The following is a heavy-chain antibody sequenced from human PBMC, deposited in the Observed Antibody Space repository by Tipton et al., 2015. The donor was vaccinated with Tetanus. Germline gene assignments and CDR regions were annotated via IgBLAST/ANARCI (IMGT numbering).Heavy chain of an antibody. Sequence: TLSLTCAVSGGSLNTYYWSWIRQSPGKGLEWIGYIFYSGNTNYNPSLKTRVTISVDTSKNQFSPKLSSVTAADTAVYYCARVRRGATTDLDYWGQGTLVTVSS. CDR3: ARVRRGATTDLDY. D-gene: IGHD5-12*01. CDR1: GGSLNTYY. V-gene: IGHV4-59*01. J-gene: IGHJ4*02. CDR2: IFYSGNT.